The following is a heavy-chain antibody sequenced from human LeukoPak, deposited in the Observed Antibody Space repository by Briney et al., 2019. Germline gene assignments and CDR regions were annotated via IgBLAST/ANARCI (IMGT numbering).Heavy chain of an antibody. CDR3: AKDSSYGMDV. CDR2: ISDSGGST. V-gene: IGHV3-23*01. Sequence: GGSLRLSCAASGFTFSSYAMSWVRQAPGKGLEWVSAISDSGGSTYYADSVKGRFTISRDNSKNTLYPQMNSLRAEDTAVYYCAKDSSYGMDVWGQGTTVTVSS. CDR1: GFTFSSYA. J-gene: IGHJ6*02.